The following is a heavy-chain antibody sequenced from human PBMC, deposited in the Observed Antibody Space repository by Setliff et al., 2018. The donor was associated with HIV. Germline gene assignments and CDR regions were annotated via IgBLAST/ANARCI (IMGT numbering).Heavy chain of an antibody. CDR3: TTGLQHHSSGFDY. CDR1: GITFSNAW. D-gene: IGHD6-19*01. CDR2: IESKTDGGTT. V-gene: IGHV3-15*04. Sequence: GESLRLSCAASGITFSNAWMSWGRQAPGKGLEWVGRIESKTDGGTTGHAAPVKGRFTIPRDDSKNTLYLQMNSLKTEDTAVYYCTTGLQHHSSGFDYWGQGTLVTVSS. J-gene: IGHJ4*02.